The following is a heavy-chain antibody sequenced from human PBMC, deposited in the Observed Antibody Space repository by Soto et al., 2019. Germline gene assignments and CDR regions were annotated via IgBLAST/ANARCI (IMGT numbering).Heavy chain of an antibody. V-gene: IGHV3-20*04. J-gene: IGHJ4*02. D-gene: IGHD2-2*01. CDR3: ARDRPDIVLAPALDS. Sequence: GGSLRLSCAASGFTFDDYGMSLVRQAPGKGLEWVSGINWNGGSTGYADSVKGRITISRDNSKNTLYLQMNSLRSEDRAVYFCARDRPDIVLAPALDSWGQGTLVTVSS. CDR1: GFTFDDYG. CDR2: INWNGGST.